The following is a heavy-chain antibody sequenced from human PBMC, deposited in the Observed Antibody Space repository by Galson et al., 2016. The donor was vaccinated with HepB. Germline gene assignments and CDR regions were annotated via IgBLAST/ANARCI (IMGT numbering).Heavy chain of an antibody. Sequence: SVKVSCKASGYSFSSYGISWVRQAPGQGLVWLGWISTFNGYTKYAQKLQGRVTMTTDTSTSTAYMELRSLRSDDTAVYYCARDGLRFLEWLRDGMDVYWGQGTLVSVSS. J-gene: IGHJ4*02. CDR3: ARDGLRFLEWLRDGMDVY. CDR1: GYSFSSYG. V-gene: IGHV1-18*01. CDR2: ISTFNGYT. D-gene: IGHD3-3*01.